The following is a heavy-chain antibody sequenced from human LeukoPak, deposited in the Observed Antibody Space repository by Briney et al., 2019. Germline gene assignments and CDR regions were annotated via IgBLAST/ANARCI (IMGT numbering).Heavy chain of an antibody. CDR3: ATVGNYYDSSGYYTLGY. CDR1: GGTFSSYA. Sequence: ASVKVSCKASGGTFSSYAISWVRQAPGQGLEWMGGIIPIFGTANYAQKFQGRVTITTDESTSTACMELSSLRSEDTAVYYCATVGNYYDSSGYYTLGYWGQGTLVTVSS. J-gene: IGHJ4*02. CDR2: IIPIFGTA. V-gene: IGHV1-69*05. D-gene: IGHD3-22*01.